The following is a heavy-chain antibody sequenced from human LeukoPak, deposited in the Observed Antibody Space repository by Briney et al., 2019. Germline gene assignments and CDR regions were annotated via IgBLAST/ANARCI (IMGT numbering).Heavy chain of an antibody. CDR2: IYYSGST. J-gene: IGHJ5*02. Sequence: NPSQTLSLTCTVSGGSISSGGYYWSWIRQHPGKGLEWIGYIYYSGSTYYNPSLKSRVTLSVDTSKNQFSLKLSSVTAADTAVYYCARVHIVVVTRWFDPWGQGTLVTVSS. CDR3: ARVHIVVVTRWFDP. D-gene: IGHD2-21*02. V-gene: IGHV4-31*03. CDR1: GGSISSGGYY.